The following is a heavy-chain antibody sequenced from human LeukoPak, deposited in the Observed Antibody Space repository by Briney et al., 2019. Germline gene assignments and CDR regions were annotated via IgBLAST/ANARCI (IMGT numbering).Heavy chain of an antibody. CDR2: ISGSGDST. CDR1: GFTFSSYA. CDR3: AKGVVVVAATLYYFDY. Sequence: GGSLRLSCAASGFTFSSYAMSWVRQAPGKGLEWVSAISGSGDSTYYADSVKGRFTISRDNSKNTLNLQMNSLRAEDTAVYYCAKGVVVVAATLYYFDYWGQGTLVTVSS. D-gene: IGHD2-15*01. J-gene: IGHJ4*02. V-gene: IGHV3-23*01.